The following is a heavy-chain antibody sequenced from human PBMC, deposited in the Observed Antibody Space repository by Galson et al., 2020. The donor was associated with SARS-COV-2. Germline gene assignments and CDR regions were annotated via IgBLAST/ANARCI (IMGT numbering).Heavy chain of an antibody. Sequence: GESLKISCAASGFTFSDYYMSWIRQAPGKGLEWVSYISSSGSTIYYADSVKGRFTISRDNAKNSLYLQMNSLRAEDTAVYYCARDSYCSGGSCYPCFDYWGQGTVVTGSS. J-gene: IGHJ4*02. CDR2: ISSSGSTI. CDR3: ARDSYCSGGSCYPCFDY. D-gene: IGHD2-15*01. CDR1: GFTFSDYY. V-gene: IGHV3-11*04.